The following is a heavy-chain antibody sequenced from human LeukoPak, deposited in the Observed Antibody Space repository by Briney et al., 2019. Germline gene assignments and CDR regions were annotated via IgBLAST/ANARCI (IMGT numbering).Heavy chain of an antibody. J-gene: IGHJ2*01. CDR2: VSTDSTYT. CDR3: TREDNWYFDL. CDR1: GFTFSDYY. Sequence: PGGSLRLFCTASGFTFSDYYMTWIRQAPGKGLEWLSYVSTDSTYTNYADSVKGRFTISRDNAKSSLYLQLNSPTAEDTAVYYCTREDNWYFDLWGRGTLVTVSS. V-gene: IGHV3-11*05.